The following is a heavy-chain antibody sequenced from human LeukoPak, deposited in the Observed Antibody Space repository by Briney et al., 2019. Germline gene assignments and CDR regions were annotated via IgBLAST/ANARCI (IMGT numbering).Heavy chain of an antibody. D-gene: IGHD6-19*01. CDR2: IYTSGST. J-gene: IGHJ6*03. Sequence: SETLSLTCSVSGGSISSYYWSWIRQPAGKGLEWIGRIYTSGSTNYNYNPSLESRVTMSVDTSKNHFSLKLRSVTAADTAVYYCARVVGAVVGTDYYYYMDVWGQGTLVTVSS. CDR3: ARVVGAVVGTDYYYYMDV. V-gene: IGHV4-4*07. CDR1: GGSISSYY.